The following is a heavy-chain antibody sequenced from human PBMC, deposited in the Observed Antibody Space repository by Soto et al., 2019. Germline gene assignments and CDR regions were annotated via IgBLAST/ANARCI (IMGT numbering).Heavy chain of an antibody. CDR2: IYYSGST. V-gene: IGHV4-31*03. J-gene: IGHJ4*02. D-gene: IGHD2-15*01. CDR1: GGSISSGGYD. CDR3: ARGAARGFDY. Sequence: SETLSLTCTVSGGSISSGGYDWSWIRQHPGKGLEWIGYIYYSGSTYYNPPLKSRVTISVDTSKNQFSLKLSSVTAADTAVYYCARGAARGFDYWGQGTLVTVSS.